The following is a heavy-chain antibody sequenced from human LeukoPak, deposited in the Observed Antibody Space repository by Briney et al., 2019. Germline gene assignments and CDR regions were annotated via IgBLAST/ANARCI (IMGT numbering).Heavy chain of an antibody. V-gene: IGHV1-69*13. CDR1: GGTFISYA. J-gene: IGHJ4*02. CDR3: ARSLYYYDSSGSPDGY. CDR2: IIPIFGTA. D-gene: IGHD3-22*01. Sequence: SVKVSCKASGGTFISYAISWVRQAPGQGLEWMGGIIPIFGTANYAQKFQGRVTITADESTSTAYMELSSLRSEDTAVYYCARSLYYYDSSGSPDGYWGQGTLVTVSS.